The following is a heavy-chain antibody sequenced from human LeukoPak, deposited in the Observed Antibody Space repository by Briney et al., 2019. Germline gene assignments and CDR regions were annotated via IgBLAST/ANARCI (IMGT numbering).Heavy chain of an antibody. J-gene: IGHJ4*02. D-gene: IGHD4-23*01. CDR1: GFTFSSYS. Sequence: GGSLRLSCAASGFTFSSYSMSWVRQAPGKGLEWISYISSSGTPIYYADSVKGRFTISRDGAKNSLYLQMNSLRDEDTAVYYCARAGSYRGNGYYSDHWGQGTLVTVSS. V-gene: IGHV3-48*02. CDR3: ARAGSYRGNGYYSDH. CDR2: ISSSGTPI.